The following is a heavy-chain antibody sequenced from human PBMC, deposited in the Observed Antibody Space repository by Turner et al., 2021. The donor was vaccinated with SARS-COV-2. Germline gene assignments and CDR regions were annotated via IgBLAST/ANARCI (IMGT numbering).Heavy chain of an antibody. V-gene: IGHV3-23*01. CDR2: ISGSGGST. D-gene: IGHD3-3*01. CDR3: AKAQLGYYLGVDY. Sequence: VQPGGSLRPSCAASGFIFSSYVMSWVRQAPGKGLEWVSGISGSGGSTYYADSVKGRFTISRDNSKNTLYLQMNSLRAEDTAVYYCAKAQLGYYLGVDYWGQGTLVTVSS. CDR1: GFIFSSYV. J-gene: IGHJ4*02.